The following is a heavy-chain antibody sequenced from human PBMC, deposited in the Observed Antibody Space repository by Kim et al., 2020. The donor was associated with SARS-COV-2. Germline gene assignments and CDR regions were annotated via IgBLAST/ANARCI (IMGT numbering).Heavy chain of an antibody. Sequence: SETLSPTCIVSGHSISSYYWSWVRQPAGKGLEWIGRIYVSGGADYNPSLKSRVTMSVDTSKNQFSLQLSSVTAADTAIYYCARGPPPDFDYWGQGTLVTVSS. CDR1: GHSISSYY. CDR2: IYVSGGA. J-gene: IGHJ4*02. V-gene: IGHV4-4*07. CDR3: ARGPPPDFDY.